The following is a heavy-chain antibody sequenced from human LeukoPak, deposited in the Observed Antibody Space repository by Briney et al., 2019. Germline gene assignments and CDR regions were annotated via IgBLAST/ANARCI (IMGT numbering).Heavy chain of an antibody. J-gene: IGHJ4*02. D-gene: IGHD5-24*01. Sequence: GGSLRLSCAASGFTFSSYSMNWVRQAPGKGLEWVSYISSSSSTIYYADSVKGRFTISRDNAKNSLFLEMNSLRAEDTAVYYCARDFAYNRFDYWGQGTLVIVSS. CDR1: GFTFSSYS. CDR2: ISSSSSTI. CDR3: ARDFAYNRFDY. V-gene: IGHV3-48*01.